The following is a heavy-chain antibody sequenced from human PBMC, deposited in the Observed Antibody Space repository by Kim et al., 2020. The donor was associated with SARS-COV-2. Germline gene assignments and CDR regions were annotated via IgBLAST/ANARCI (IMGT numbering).Heavy chain of an antibody. CDR1: GFTFGDYG. V-gene: IGHV3-20*04. CDR3: ARDGGLVKNSGSYYWFTRYFDY. CDR2: INWNGGST. Sequence: GGSLRLSCAASGFTFGDYGMSWVRQAPGKGLEWVSGINWNGGSTGYADSVKGRFTISRDNAKNSLYLQMNSLRAEDTALYYCARDGGLVKNSGSYYWFTRYFDYWGQGTLVTVSS. D-gene: IGHD1-26*01. J-gene: IGHJ4*02.